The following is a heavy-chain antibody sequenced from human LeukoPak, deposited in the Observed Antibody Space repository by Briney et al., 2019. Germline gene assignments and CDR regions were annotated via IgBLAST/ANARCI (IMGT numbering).Heavy chain of an antibody. Sequence: SVKVSCKASGGTFSSYATSWVRQAPGQGLEWKGGIIPIFGTANYAQKFQGRVTITADESTSTAYMELSSLRSEDTAVYYCASRRDGYNYLNYFDYWGQGTLVTVSS. CDR2: IIPIFGTA. D-gene: IGHD5-24*01. J-gene: IGHJ4*02. V-gene: IGHV1-69*13. CDR1: GGTFSSYA. CDR3: ASRRDGYNYLNYFDY.